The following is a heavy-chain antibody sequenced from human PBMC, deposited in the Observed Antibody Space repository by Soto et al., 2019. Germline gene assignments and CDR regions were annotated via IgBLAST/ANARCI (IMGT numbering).Heavy chain of an antibody. V-gene: IGHV3-30*18. Sequence: GGSLRLSCVASGFSFSRYGMHWVRQAPGKGLEWVAFVSSDGNNKYYADSVKGRSTISRDNSKNTVYLQVDSLRLDDTAIYYCAKDRVIQLLPIWPDPWGQGTLVTVSS. CDR1: GFSFSRYG. CDR2: VSSDGNNK. D-gene: IGHD2-2*01. J-gene: IGHJ5*02. CDR3: AKDRVIQLLPIWPDP.